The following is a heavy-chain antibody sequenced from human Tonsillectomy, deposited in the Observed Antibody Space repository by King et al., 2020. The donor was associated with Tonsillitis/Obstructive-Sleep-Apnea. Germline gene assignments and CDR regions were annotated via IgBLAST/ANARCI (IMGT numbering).Heavy chain of an antibody. J-gene: IGHJ5*02. D-gene: IGHD3-3*01. Sequence: TLKESGPTLVKPTQTLTLTCTFSGFSLNTSGVGVGWIRQPPGKALEWLALIYWDDDKRYSPSLKSRLTVTKDTSKNQVVLTMTNMDPMDTATYYCAHRGTITIFGVVLIGDWFDPWGQGTLVTVSS. CDR1: GFSLNTSGVG. CDR2: IYWDDDK. CDR3: AHRGTITIFGVVLIGDWFDP. V-gene: IGHV2-5*02.